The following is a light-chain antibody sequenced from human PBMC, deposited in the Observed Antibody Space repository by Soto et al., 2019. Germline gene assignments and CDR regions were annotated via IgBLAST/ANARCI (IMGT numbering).Light chain of an antibody. V-gene: IGKV1-39*02. J-gene: IGKJ5*01. CDR2: RSS. CDR1: QSISSY. Sequence: DIQITQSPSSLSASVGDRVTITCRASQSISSYLNWYQQKPGKAPNLLIYRSSSLQSGVPSRFSGSGSGTEFTLTISSLQSEDFAVYYCQNYHGWPINFGQGTRLEIK. CDR3: QNYHGWPIN.